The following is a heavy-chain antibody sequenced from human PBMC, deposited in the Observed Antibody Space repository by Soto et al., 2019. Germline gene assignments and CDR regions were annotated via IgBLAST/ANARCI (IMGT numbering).Heavy chain of an antibody. D-gene: IGHD3-10*01. CDR2: INAGNGNT. Sequence: ASVKVSCKASGYTFTSYAMHWVRQAPGQRLEWMGWINAGNGNTKYSQKFQGRVTITRDTSASTAYMELSSLRSEDTAVYYCFGEPVRLVAFDIWGQGTMVTVS. CDR1: GYTFTSYA. CDR3: FGEPVRLVAFDI. V-gene: IGHV1-3*01. J-gene: IGHJ3*02.